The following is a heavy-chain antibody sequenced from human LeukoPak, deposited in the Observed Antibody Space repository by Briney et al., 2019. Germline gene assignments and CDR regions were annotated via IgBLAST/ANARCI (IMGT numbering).Heavy chain of an antibody. J-gene: IGHJ4*02. CDR3: ARVYCGGACGSVDY. D-gene: IGHD2-21*01. CDR2: ISASNGNT. Sequence: ASVKVSCKASGYTFNTFGISWVRQAPGQGLEWMGWISASNGNTIYAQKFQGRVTMTTDTSTSTAYMELRSLRSDDTAVYYCARVYCGGACGSVDYWGQGTLVTVSS. CDR1: GYTFNTFG. V-gene: IGHV1-18*01.